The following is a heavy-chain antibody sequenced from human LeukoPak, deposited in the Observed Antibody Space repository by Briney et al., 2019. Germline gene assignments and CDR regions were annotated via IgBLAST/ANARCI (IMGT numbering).Heavy chain of an antibody. Sequence: SKTLSLTCTVSGGSISSYYWNWIRQPPGKGLEWIGYIYNSGSTNYNPSLKSRVTISVDTSKNQFSLNLSSVTAADTAVYYCARAYCSGDSCYSLDFWGQGTLVTVSS. D-gene: IGHD2-15*01. CDR2: IYNSGST. CDR3: ARAYCSGDSCYSLDF. CDR1: GGSISSYY. V-gene: IGHV4-59*01. J-gene: IGHJ4*02.